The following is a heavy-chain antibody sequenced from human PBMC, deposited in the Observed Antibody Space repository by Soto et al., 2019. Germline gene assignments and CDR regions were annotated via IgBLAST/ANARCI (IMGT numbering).Heavy chain of an antibody. CDR1: GYSFSTYG. J-gene: IGHJ6*02. CDR3: AKNGHPPYYYYGMDV. D-gene: IGHD2-8*01. CDR2: ISGYNGDT. V-gene: IGHV1-18*01. Sequence: ASVKVSCKASGYSFSTYGISWVRQAPGQGLEWMGWISGYNGDTNYAQKFQGRVTMTIDTSATTAYLELRRLTYDDTAVYFCAKNGHPPYYYYGMDVWG.